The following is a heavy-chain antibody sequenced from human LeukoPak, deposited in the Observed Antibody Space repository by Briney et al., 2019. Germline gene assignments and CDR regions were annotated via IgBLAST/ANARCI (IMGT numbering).Heavy chain of an antibody. D-gene: IGHD5-18*01. V-gene: IGHV4-34*01. Sequence: PSETLSLTCAVYGGSFSGYYWSWIRQPPGKGLEWIGEINHSGSTNYSPSLKSRVTISVDTSKNQFSLKLSSVTAADTAVYYCARGGYSYGLDYWGQGTLVTVSS. CDR1: GGSFSGYY. J-gene: IGHJ4*02. CDR3: ARGGYSYGLDY. CDR2: INHSGST.